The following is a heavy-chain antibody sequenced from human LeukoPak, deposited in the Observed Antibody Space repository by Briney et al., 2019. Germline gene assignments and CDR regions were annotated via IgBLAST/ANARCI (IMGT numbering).Heavy chain of an antibody. D-gene: IGHD2-21*02. J-gene: IGHJ3*02. Sequence: SETLSLTCTVSGGSISGYYWTWIRQPPGKGLEWIGQIYYTGSTNYNPSLKSRLTMSVDTSNNRFSLKLSSVTAADTAVYYCAGAHCGGDCYSGRAFDIWGQGTMVTVSS. CDR3: AGAHCGGDCYSGRAFDI. CDR2: IYYTGST. V-gene: IGHV4-59*12. CDR1: GGSISGYY.